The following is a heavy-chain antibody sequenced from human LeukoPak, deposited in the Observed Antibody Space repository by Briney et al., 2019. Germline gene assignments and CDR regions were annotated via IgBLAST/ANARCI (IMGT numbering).Heavy chain of an antibody. CDR1: GFTFSDYS. Sequence: PWGTLSLSCAGSGFTFSDYSLNWLRQAPGKGLEWVSYISSSSTTIFYADSVKGRFTISRDNAKNSLFLQMNGLRDEDTALYYCARERVIAAAGDGFDSWGQGTLVTVSS. CDR3: ARERVIAAAGDGFDS. V-gene: IGHV3-48*02. D-gene: IGHD2-21*01. J-gene: IGHJ4*02. CDR2: ISSSSTTI.